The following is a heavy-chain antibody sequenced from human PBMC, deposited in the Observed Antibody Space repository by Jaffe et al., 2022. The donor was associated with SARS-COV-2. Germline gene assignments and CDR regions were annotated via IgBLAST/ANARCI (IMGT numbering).Heavy chain of an antibody. CDR1: GFTFSSYA. J-gene: IGHJ6*02. D-gene: IGHD1-26*01. CDR2: ISGSGGST. Sequence: EVQLLESGGGLVQPGGSLRLSCAASGFTFSSYAMSWVRQAPGKGLEWVSAISGSGGSTYYADSVKGRFTISRDNSKNTLYLQMNSLRAEDTAVYYCAKKRGGPGSYYYYYYGMDVWGQGTTVTVSS. V-gene: IGHV3-23*01. CDR3: AKKRGGPGSYYYYYYGMDV.